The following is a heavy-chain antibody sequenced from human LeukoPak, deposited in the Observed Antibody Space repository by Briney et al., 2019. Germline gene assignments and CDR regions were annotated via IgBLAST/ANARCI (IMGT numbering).Heavy chain of an antibody. D-gene: IGHD3-10*01. J-gene: IGHJ4*02. CDR2: INLHSGGT. CDR1: GYNFAGSY. CDR3: ARDLDGSPDY. Sequence: ASVKVSCKASGYNFAGSYTHWVRQAPGQGLEWMGWINLHSGGTNYAQKFQGRVTMTRDTSISTAYMELSKLRSDDTAVYYCARDLDGSPDYWGQGTLVTVSS. V-gene: IGHV1-2*02.